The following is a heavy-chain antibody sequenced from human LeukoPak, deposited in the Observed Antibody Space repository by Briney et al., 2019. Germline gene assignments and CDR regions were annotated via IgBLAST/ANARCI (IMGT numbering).Heavy chain of an antibody. CDR2: INHSRST. CDR3: ARGGFYCGDDCYVDY. D-gene: IGHD2-21*02. J-gene: IGHJ4*02. CDR1: GGSFSYYY. V-gene: IGHV4-34*01. Sequence: PSGTLSLTCAGYGGSFSYYYWSGIRQPPEKGLEWIGEINHSRSTNYNPSLRSRVTISVDTSKNQFSLKLSSVTAADTAVYYCARGGFYCGDDCYVDYWSQGTLVTVSS.